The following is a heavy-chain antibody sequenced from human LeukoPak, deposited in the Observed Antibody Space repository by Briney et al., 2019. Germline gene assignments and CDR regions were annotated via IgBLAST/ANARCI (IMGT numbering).Heavy chain of an antibody. J-gene: IGHJ4*02. Sequence: GGSLRLSCAASGFIFSSLAMTWVRQAPGEGLEWVSTINAVDANTYYADSVKGRFTVSRDNSRSTLYLQMNSLRAEDTAAYYCAKQFLGANWGQGTLVIVSS. CDR2: INAVDANT. CDR3: AKQFLGAN. CDR1: GFIFSSLA. V-gene: IGHV3-23*01. D-gene: IGHD4/OR15-4a*01.